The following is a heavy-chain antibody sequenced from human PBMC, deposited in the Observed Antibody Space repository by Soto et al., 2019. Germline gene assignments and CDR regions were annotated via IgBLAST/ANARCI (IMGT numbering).Heavy chain of an antibody. CDR1: GFSLSTSGMC. CDR2: IDWDDDK. Sequence: GSGPTLVNPTQTLTLTCTFSGFSLSTSGMCVSWIRQPPGKALEWLALIDWDDDKYYSTSLKTRLTISKDTSKNQVVLTMTNMDPVDTATYYCARIPYGDYQPYYYGMDVWGQGTTVTVSS. J-gene: IGHJ6*02. CDR3: ARIPYGDYQPYYYGMDV. D-gene: IGHD4-17*01. V-gene: IGHV2-70*01.